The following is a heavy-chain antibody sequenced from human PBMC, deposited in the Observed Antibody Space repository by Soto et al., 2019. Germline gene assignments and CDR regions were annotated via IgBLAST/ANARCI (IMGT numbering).Heavy chain of an antibody. CDR3: AGLTGRYYYGMDV. Sequence: QVQLQQWGAGLLKPSETLSLTCAVYGGSFSGYYWSWIRQPPGKGLEWIGEINHSGSTNYNPSLKSRVTISVDTSKNQFSLKLSSLIAADTAVYYCAGLTGRYYYGMDVWRQGTTVTVSS. CDR2: INHSGST. J-gene: IGHJ6*02. V-gene: IGHV4-34*01. CDR1: GGSFSGYY.